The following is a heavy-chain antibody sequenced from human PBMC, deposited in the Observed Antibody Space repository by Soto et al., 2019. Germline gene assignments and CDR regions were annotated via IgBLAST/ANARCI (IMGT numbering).Heavy chain of an antibody. Sequence: SETLSLTCTVSGGSISSSSYYWGWLRQPPGKGLEWIGSIYYSGSTYYNPSLKSRVAISVDTSKNQFSLKLSSVTAADTAVYYCARGWVGYFQHWGQGTLVTVSS. V-gene: IGHV4-39*07. D-gene: IGHD3-16*01. CDR2: IYYSGST. CDR1: GGSISSSSYY. CDR3: ARGWVGYFQH. J-gene: IGHJ1*01.